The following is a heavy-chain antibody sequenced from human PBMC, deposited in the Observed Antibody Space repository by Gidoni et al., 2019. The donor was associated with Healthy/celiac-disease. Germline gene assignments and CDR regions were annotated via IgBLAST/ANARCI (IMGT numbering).Heavy chain of an antibody. CDR1: GFTLSSYA. CDR2: ISGSGGST. J-gene: IGHJ6*03. V-gene: IGHV3-23*01. CDR3: AKALHGGTYYYYMDV. D-gene: IGHD1-26*01. Sequence: EVQLLESGGGLVQPGGSLRLSCAASGFTLSSYAMSWVRQAPGKGLEWVSAISGSGGSTYYADSVKGRFTISRDNSKNTLYLQMNSLRAEDTAVYYCAKALHGGTYYYYMDVWGKGTTVTVSS.